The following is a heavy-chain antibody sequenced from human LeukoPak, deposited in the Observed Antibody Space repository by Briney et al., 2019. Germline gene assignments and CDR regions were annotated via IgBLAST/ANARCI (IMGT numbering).Heavy chain of an antibody. CDR2: ISSSGSTI. V-gene: IGHV3-11*01. Sequence: PGGSLRLSCAASGFTFSDYYMSWIRQAPGKGLEWVSYISSSGSTIYYADSVKGRFTISRDNAKISLYLQMNSLRAEDTAVYYCARVKQGEQWLSLLSPYYMDVWGKGTTVTVSS. J-gene: IGHJ6*03. CDR3: ARVKQGEQWLSLLSPYYMDV. D-gene: IGHD6-19*01. CDR1: GFTFSDYY.